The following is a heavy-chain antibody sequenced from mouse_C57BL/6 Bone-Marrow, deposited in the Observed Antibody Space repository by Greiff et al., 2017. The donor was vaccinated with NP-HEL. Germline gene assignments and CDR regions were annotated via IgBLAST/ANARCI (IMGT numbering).Heavy chain of an antibody. D-gene: IGHD1-1*01. CDR3: ARDYGSSYRYFDV. J-gene: IGHJ1*03. V-gene: IGHV1-84*01. Sequence: VQVVESGPELVKPGASVKISCKASGYTFTDYYINWVKQRPGQGLEWIGWIYPGSGNTKYNEKFKGKATLTVDTSSSTAYMQLSSLTSEDSAVYFCARDYGSSYRYFDVWGTGTTVTVSS. CDR1: GYTFTDYY. CDR2: IYPGSGNT.